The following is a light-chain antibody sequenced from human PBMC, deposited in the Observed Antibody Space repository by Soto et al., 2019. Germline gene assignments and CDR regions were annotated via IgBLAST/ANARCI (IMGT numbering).Light chain of an antibody. CDR3: QQSYSTPPT. V-gene: IGKV1-39*01. CDR1: QSISSY. J-gene: IGKJ1*01. CDR2: AAS. Sequence: DIQMTQSPSSLSASVGDRVTITCRASQSISSYLNWYQQKPGKAPKLLIYAASSLQSGVPSRFSGSGSGTDLTLTIGSLQPEDFATYYCQQSYSTPPTFGQGTKVEIK.